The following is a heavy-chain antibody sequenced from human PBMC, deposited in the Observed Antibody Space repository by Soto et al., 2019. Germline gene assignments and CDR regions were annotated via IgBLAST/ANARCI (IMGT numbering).Heavy chain of an antibody. V-gene: IGHV3-49*04. CDR3: GLDGYYDILTGYYPWDYYYGMDV. CDR2: IRSKAYGGTT. J-gene: IGHJ6*02. CDR1: GFTFGDYA. D-gene: IGHD3-9*01. Sequence: PGGSLRLSCTASGFTFGDYAMSWVRQAPGKGREWVGFIRSKAYGGTTEYAASVEGRFTISRDDSKSIAYPQMNSLKTEDTAVYYCGLDGYYDILTGYYPWDYYYGMDVWGQGTTVTVSS.